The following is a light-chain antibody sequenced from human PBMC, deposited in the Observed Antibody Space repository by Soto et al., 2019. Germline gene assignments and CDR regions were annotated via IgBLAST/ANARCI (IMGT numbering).Light chain of an antibody. CDR1: QSVGSS. V-gene: IGKV3-11*01. CDR3: QQRSNWPRIT. CDR2: DAS. J-gene: IGKJ5*01. Sequence: EIVLTQSPATLSLSPGERATLSCRASQSVGSSLAWYQQKPGQAPRLLIYDASDRATGVPSRFSGSGSGTDFTLNISSLEPEDFAVYYCQQRSNWPRITVGQGTRLDIK.